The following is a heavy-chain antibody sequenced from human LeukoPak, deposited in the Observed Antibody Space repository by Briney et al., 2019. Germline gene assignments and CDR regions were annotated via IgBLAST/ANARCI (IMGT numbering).Heavy chain of an antibody. V-gene: IGHV1-24*01. D-gene: IGHD5-24*01. Sequence: ASVKVSCKASGGTFSSYAISWVRQAPGQGLEWMGGFDPEDGETIYAQKFQGRVTMTEDTSTDTAYMELSSLRSEDTAVYYCATDLLPKATITWGQGTLVTVSS. CDR1: GGTFSSYA. CDR2: FDPEDGET. J-gene: IGHJ4*02. CDR3: ATDLLPKATIT.